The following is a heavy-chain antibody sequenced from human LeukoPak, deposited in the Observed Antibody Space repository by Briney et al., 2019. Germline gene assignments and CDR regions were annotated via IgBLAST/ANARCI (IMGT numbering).Heavy chain of an antibody. CDR1: GFTLSSYE. J-gene: IGHJ6*04. D-gene: IGHD3-10*02. Sequence: GGSLRLSCAASGFTLSSYEMNWVRQAPGKGLVWVSYISSSGSTIYYADSVKGRFTISRDNAKNSLYLQMNTLRAEDAAVYYCAELGITRIGGVWGKGTTVTISS. V-gene: IGHV3-48*03. CDR3: AELGITRIGGV. CDR2: ISSSGSTI.